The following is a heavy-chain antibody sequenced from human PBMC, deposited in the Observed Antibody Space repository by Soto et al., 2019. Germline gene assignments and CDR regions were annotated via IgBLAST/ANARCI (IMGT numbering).Heavy chain of an antibody. CDR2: IKEDGSEK. Sequence: GGSLRLSCAASGFTFSSYSMSWVRQAPGKGLEWVANIKEDGSEKYYVDSVKGRFTISRDNAKNALYLQMNSLRAEETAVYYCARLIGARLADYWGQGTLVTVSS. CDR1: GFTFSSYS. J-gene: IGHJ4*02. V-gene: IGHV3-7*01. CDR3: ARLIGARLADY. D-gene: IGHD3-10*01.